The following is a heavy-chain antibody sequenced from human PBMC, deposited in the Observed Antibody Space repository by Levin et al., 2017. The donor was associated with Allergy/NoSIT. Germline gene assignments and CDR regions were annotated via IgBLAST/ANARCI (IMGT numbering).Heavy chain of an antibody. CDR2: IYPGDSDT. CDR3: ARQEVYCSGGSCYLKDAFDI. D-gene: IGHD2-15*01. CDR1: GYRFTSYW. J-gene: IGHJ3*02. Sequence: GGSLRLSCKGSGYRFTSYWIGWVRQMPGKGLEWMGIIYPGDSDTRYSPSFQGQVTISADKSISTAYLQWSSLKASDTAMYYCARQEVYCSGGSCYLKDAFDIWGKGTMVTVSS. V-gene: IGHV5-51*01.